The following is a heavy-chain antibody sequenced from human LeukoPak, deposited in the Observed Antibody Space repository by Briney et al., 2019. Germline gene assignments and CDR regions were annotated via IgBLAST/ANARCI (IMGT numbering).Heavy chain of an antibody. CDR1: GYTFTGYY. J-gene: IGHJ1*01. CDR2: INPNSGGT. CDR3: ARGSNYYDSSGFSAHIQH. Sequence: ASVKVSCKASGYTFTGYYMHWVRQAPGQGFEWMGRINPNSGGTNYAQKFQGRVTMTRDTSISTAYMELSRLRSDDTAVYYCARGSNYYDSSGFSAHIQHWGQGTLVTVSS. D-gene: IGHD3-22*01. V-gene: IGHV1-2*06.